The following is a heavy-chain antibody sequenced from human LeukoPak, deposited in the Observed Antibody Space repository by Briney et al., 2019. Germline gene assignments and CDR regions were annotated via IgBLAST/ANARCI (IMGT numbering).Heavy chain of an antibody. CDR3: ARGSTVTEYNYYYYMDV. V-gene: IGHV4-30-4*08. J-gene: IGHJ6*03. CDR1: GGSISSYY. D-gene: IGHD4-11*01. CDR2: IYYSGST. Sequence: SETLSLTCTVSGGSISSYYWSWIRQPPGKGLEWIGYIYYSGSTYYNPSLKSRVTISVDTSKNQFSLKLSSVTAADTAVYYCARGSTVTEYNYYYYMDVWGKGTTVTVSS.